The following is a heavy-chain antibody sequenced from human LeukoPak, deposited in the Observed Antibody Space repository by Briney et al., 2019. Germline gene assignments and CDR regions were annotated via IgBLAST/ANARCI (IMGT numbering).Heavy chain of an antibody. CDR1: GYSFTSYW. J-gene: IGHJ3*02. CDR2: IYPGDSDT. Sequence: GESLKISCKGSGYSFTSYWIGWVRHMPGKGLEWMGIIYPGDSDTRYSPSFQGQVTISADKSISTAYLQWSSLKASDTAMYYCARPSRGYCSSTSCYDAFDIWGQGTMVTVSS. D-gene: IGHD2-2*01. CDR3: ARPSRGYCSSTSCYDAFDI. V-gene: IGHV5-51*01.